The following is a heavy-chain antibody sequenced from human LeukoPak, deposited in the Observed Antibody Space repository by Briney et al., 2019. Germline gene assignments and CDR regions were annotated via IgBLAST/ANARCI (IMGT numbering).Heavy chain of an antibody. CDR2: ISSSSSYI. CDR3: AKDQPPGIAVAGVFGF. CDR1: GFTLSSYS. J-gene: IGHJ4*02. Sequence: GGSLRLSCAASGFTLSSYSMNWVRQAPGKGLEWVSFISSSSSYIYYADSLKGRFTISRDNAKNSLYLQMNSLRAEDTAVYYCAKDQPPGIAVAGVFGFWGQGTLVTVSS. V-gene: IGHV3-21*04. D-gene: IGHD6-19*01.